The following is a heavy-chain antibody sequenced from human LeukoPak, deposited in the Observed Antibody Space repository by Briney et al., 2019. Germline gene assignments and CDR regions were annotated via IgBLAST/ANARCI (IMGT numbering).Heavy chain of an antibody. J-gene: IGHJ4*02. D-gene: IGHD3-22*01. CDR3: ARGSYSGYYFDY. CDR2: IYYSGST. Sequence: PSETPSLTCTVSGGSISSSSYYWGWIRQPPGKGLEWIGSIYYSGSTYYNPSLKSRVTISVDTSKNQFSLKLSSVTAADTAVYYCARGSYSGYYFDYWGQGTLVTVSS. CDR1: GGSISSSSYY. V-gene: IGHV4-39*01.